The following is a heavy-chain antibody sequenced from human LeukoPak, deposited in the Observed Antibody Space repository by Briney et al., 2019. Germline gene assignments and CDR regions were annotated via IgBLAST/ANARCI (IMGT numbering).Heavy chain of an antibody. Sequence: SETLSLTCTVSGGSIGNYYWSWIRQPPGKGLEWIGYIYYSGNTNYNPSLKGRATISIDTSKNQFSLKLRSVTAADTAVYHCARPYGSGSFWFDAWGQGTLVTVSS. D-gene: IGHD3-10*01. J-gene: IGHJ5*02. CDR3: ARPYGSGSFWFDA. CDR1: GGSIGNYY. CDR2: IYYSGNT. V-gene: IGHV4-59*08.